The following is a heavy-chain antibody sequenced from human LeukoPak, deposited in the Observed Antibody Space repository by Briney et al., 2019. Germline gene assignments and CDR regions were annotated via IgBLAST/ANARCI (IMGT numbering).Heavy chain of an antibody. CDR2: INHSGST. Sequence: GSLRLSCAASGFTFSSYAMSWVRQPPGKGLEWIGEINHSGSTNYNPSLKSRVTISVDTSKNQFSLKLSSVTAADTAVYYCARGGYYDSSGYYYIWWGQGTLVTVSS. J-gene: IGHJ4*02. CDR3: ARGGYYDSSGYYYIW. D-gene: IGHD3-22*01. CDR1: GFTFSSYA. V-gene: IGHV4-34*01.